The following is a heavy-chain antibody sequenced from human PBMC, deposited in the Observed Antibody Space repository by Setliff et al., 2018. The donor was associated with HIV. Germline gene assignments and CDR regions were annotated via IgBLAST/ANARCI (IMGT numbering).Heavy chain of an antibody. CDR2: VYYTGKT. CDR3: ARDLHANYHVVDI. J-gene: IGHJ3*02. D-gene: IGHD2-15*01. V-gene: IGHV4-31*03. Sequence: SETLSLTCSVSGVSIVSGGFYFSWIRRHPGKGLEWIGTVYYTGKTYYNPSLQSRLTMSADTSKNQLYLKINSVTAADTAVYFCARDLHANYHVVDIWGPGTMVTVSS. CDR1: GVSIVSGGFY.